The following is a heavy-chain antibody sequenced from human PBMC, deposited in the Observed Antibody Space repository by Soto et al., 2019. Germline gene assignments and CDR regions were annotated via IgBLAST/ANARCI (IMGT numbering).Heavy chain of an antibody. D-gene: IGHD6-19*01. CDR3: ARTTTVAGTPEFDY. V-gene: IGHV3-30-3*01. J-gene: IGHJ4*02. CDR1: GFTFSSFS. Sequence: QVQLVESGGGVVQPGRSLRLSCAASGFTFSSFSLHWVRQAPGKGLEWLALMSYDGSTKYNADSVKGRFTVSRDNSNNTLYLQLSSLRPEDTAVYYCARTTTVAGTPEFDYWGQGTLVTVSS. CDR2: MSYDGSTK.